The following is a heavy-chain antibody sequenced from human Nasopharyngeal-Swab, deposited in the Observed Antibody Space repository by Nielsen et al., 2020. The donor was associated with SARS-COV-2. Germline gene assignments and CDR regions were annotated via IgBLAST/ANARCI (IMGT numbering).Heavy chain of an antibody. CDR2: INHSGSI. Sequence: SQTLSLCCAVYGGSLSGYYWSWIHQSQGKGLEWIVEINHSGSINYNLSLKNRVTISVETSKNQFSLKLSSVTAADTAVYYCARGRGITVTTPSPVFDYWGQGTLVTVSS. CDR1: GGSLSGYY. D-gene: IGHD1-20*01. V-gene: IGHV4-34*01. CDR3: ARGRGITVTTPSPVFDY. J-gene: IGHJ4*02.